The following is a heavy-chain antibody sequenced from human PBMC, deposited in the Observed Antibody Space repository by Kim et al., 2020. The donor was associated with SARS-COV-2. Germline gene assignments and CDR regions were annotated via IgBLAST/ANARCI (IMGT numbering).Heavy chain of an antibody. V-gene: IGHV3-53*01. J-gene: IGHJ6*02. Sequence: GGSLRLSCAASGFTVSSNYMSWVRQAPGKGLEWVSVIYSGGSTYYADSVKGRFTISRDNSKNTLYLQMNSLRAEDTAVYYCARDRGITIFAGARGMDVWGQGTTVTVSS. CDR1: GFTVSSNY. D-gene: IGHD3-3*01. CDR3: ARDRGITIFAGARGMDV. CDR2: IYSGGST.